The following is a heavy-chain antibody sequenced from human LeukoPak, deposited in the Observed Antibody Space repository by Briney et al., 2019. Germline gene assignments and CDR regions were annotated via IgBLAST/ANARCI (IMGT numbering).Heavy chain of an antibody. CDR2: IYRSGSI. V-gene: IGHV3-53*01. J-gene: IGHJ3*01. CDR3: ARDSGHDAFDF. Sequence: PGGSLRLSCAASGFTVSTNYVSWVRQAPGKGLEWVSVIYRSGSIYYADYVKGRFTISRDNSKNSLYLQMIRLRAEDTAVYYCARDSGHDAFDFWGQGTMVTVSS. CDR1: GFTVSTNY.